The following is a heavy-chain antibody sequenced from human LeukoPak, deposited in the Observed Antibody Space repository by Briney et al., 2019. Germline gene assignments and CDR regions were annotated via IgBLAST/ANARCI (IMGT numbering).Heavy chain of an antibody. J-gene: IGHJ5*02. CDR3: ATAPSPAMVRGVTGDWFDP. CDR1: GYTLTELS. D-gene: IGHD3-10*01. Sequence: ASVKVSRKVSGYTLTELSMHWVRQAPGKGLEWMGGFDPEDGETIYAQKFQGRVTMTEDTSTDTAYMELSSLRSEDTAVYYCATAPSPAMVRGVTGDWFDPWGQGTLVTVSS. CDR2: FDPEDGET. V-gene: IGHV1-24*01.